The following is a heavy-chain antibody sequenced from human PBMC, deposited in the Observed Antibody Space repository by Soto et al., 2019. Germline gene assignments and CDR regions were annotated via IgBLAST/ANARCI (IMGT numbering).Heavy chain of an antibody. D-gene: IGHD3-22*01. CDR1: GGSSSCYY. CDR3: ARGITMKLAVQGDAPDNYYFDS. V-gene: IGHV4-34*01. CDR2: INHSGRT. J-gene: IGHJ4*02. Sequence: SETLSLTCALYGGSSSCYYWSWIPQPPANGRDWNGEINHSGRTNANPSLMNRVTVSVDASENQYSLQLVFVTAADPAVAYCARGITMKLAVQGDAPDNYYFDSWGQGSLVTVSS.